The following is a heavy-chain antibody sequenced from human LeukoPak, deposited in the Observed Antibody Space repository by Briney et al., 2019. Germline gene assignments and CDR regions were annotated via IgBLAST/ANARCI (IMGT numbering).Heavy chain of an antibody. D-gene: IGHD3-22*01. J-gene: IGHJ3*02. CDR1: GYTFTSYG. CDR3: AREWGGYYDSSGYYVADAFDI. Sequence: ASVKVSCKASGYTFTSYGISWVRQAPGQGLEWMGWISAYNGNTNYAQKLQGRVTMTTDTSTSTAYMELRSLRSDDTAVYYCAREWGGYYDSSGYYVADAFDIWGQGTMVTVSS. V-gene: IGHV1-18*01. CDR2: ISAYNGNT.